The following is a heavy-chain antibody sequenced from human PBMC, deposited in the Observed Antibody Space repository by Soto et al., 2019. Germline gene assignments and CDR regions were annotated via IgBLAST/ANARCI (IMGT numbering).Heavy chain of an antibody. V-gene: IGHV4-34*01. CDR3: AREAPYRLSYGGKNSYGMDV. D-gene: IGHD2-15*01. CDR2: INHSGST. J-gene: IGHJ6*02. Sequence: QVQLQQWGAGLLKPSETLSLTCAVYGGSFSGYYWSWIRQPPGKGLEWIGEINHSGSTHYNPALKSRVTISVDTSKNQFSLKLSSVTAADTAVYYCAREAPYRLSYGGKNSYGMDVWGQGTTVTVSS. CDR1: GGSFSGYY.